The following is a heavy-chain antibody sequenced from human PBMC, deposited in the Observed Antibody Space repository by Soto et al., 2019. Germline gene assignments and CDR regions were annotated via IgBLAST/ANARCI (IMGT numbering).Heavy chain of an antibody. Sequence: GGSLRLSCAASGFTFSSYWMSWVRQAPGKGLEWVANIKQDGSEKYYVDSVKGRFTISRDNAKNSLYLQMNSLRAEDTAVYYCAREAPGLLLWFGDPNYYYYMDVWGKGPRSPSP. CDR2: IKQDGSEK. D-gene: IGHD3-10*01. CDR1: GFTFSSYW. V-gene: IGHV3-7*01. CDR3: AREAPGLLLWFGDPNYYYYMDV. J-gene: IGHJ6*03.